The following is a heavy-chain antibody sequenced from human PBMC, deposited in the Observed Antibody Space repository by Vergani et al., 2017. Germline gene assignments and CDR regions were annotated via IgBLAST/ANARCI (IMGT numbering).Heavy chain of an antibody. Sequence: EVQLVESGGGLVQPGGPLRLSCAASGFTFSSYCTHWVRHAPGKGLVWVSRINSYGRITRYADSVKGRFTISRDNAKNTLYLQMNSLRAEDTAVYYCARDVLPDYDFWSGYSRAYYYEYGIDLCRRGTMVIVSS. D-gene: IGHD3-3*01. V-gene: IGHV3-74*01. CDR1: GFTFSSYC. CDR3: ARDVLPDYDFWSGYSRAYYYEYGIDL. CDR2: INSYGRIT. J-gene: IGHJ6*02.